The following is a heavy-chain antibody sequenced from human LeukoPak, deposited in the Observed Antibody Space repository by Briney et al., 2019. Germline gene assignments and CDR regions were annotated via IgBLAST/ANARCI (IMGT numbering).Heavy chain of an antibody. V-gene: IGHV4-30-2*01. CDR3: ARWDIVATMIDY. CDR2: IYHSGST. J-gene: IGHJ4*02. CDR1: GGSIGSGGYS. D-gene: IGHD5-12*01. Sequence: PSETLSLTCAVSGGSIGSGGYSWSWIRQPPGKGQEWIGYIYHSGSTYYNPSLKSRVTISVDRSKNQFSLKLSSVTAADTAVYYCARWDIVATMIDYWGQGTLVTVSS.